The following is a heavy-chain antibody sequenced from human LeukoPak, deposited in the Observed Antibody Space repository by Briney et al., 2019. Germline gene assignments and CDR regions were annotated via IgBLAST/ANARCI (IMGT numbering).Heavy chain of an antibody. J-gene: IGHJ4*02. D-gene: IGHD3-10*01. CDR2: ISAYNGNT. CDR3: ARDRVFGGSYYWVY. Sequence: ASVKVSCKASGYTFTSYGISWVRQAPGQGLEWMGWISAYNGNTNYAQKLQGRVTMTTDASTSTAYMELRSLRSDDTAVYYCARDRVFGGSYYWVYWGQGTLVTVSS. V-gene: IGHV1-18*01. CDR1: GYTFTSYG.